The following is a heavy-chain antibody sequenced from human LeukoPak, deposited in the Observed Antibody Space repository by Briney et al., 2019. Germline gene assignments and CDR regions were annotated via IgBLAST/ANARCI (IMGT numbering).Heavy chain of an antibody. CDR2: ISAYNGNT. CDR1: GYTFTSYG. D-gene: IGHD6-19*01. Sequence: ASVKVSCKASGYTFTSYGISWVRQAPGQGLEWMGWISAYNGNTNYAQKLQGRVTMTTDTSTSTAYMELRSLRSDDTAVYYCASSIAVASTGLLVYWGQGTLVTVSS. J-gene: IGHJ4*02. V-gene: IGHV1-18*04. CDR3: ASSIAVASTGLLVY.